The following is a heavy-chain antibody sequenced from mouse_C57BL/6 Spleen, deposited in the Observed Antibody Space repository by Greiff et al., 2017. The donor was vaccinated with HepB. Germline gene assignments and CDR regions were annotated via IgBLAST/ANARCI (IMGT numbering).Heavy chain of an antibody. V-gene: IGHV14-1*01. CDR3: TTDYYGSSYVHWFAY. J-gene: IGHJ3*01. CDR2: IDPEDGDT. CDR1: GFNIKDYY. D-gene: IGHD1-1*01. Sequence: EVQLQQSGAELVRPGASVKLSCTASGFNIKDYYMHWVKQRPEQGLEWIGRIDPEDGDTEYAPKFQGKATMTADTSSNTAYLQLSSLTSEDTAVYYCTTDYYGSSYVHWFAYWGQGTLVTVSA.